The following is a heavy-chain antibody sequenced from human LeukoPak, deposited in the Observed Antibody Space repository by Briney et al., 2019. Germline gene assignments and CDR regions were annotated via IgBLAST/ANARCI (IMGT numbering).Heavy chain of an antibody. CDR2: IYYSGST. Sequence: SETLSLTCTVSGGSISSYYWSWIRQPPGKGLEWIGYIYYSGSTNYNPSLKSRVTISVDTSKNQFSLKLSSVTAADTAGYYCAGGCLALMAFDTWGQGTMVTVSS. J-gene: IGHJ3*02. CDR1: GGSISSYY. CDR3: AGGCLALMAFDT. V-gene: IGHV4-59*01.